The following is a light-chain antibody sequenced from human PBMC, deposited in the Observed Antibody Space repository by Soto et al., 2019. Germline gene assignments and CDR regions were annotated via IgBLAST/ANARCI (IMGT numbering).Light chain of an antibody. CDR2: AAS. V-gene: IGKV1-39*01. J-gene: IGKJ3*01. Sequence: DIQMTQSPSSLSASVGDRVTITCRASQSISSYLNWYQQKPGKAPKLLIYAASSLQSGVPSRFSGRGPRTDFTLTISSLQPEDFATYYCQQSYSTPIFTFGPGTKVDIK. CDR1: QSISSY. CDR3: QQSYSTPIFT.